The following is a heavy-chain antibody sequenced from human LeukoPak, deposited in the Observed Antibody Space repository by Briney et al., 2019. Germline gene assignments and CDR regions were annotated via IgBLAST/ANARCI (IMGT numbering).Heavy chain of an antibody. CDR2: IYYSGST. Sequence: SETLSLTCTVSGGSVSSGSDYWSWIRQPPGKGLEWIGYIYYSGSTNYNPSLKSRVTISVDTSKNQFSLKLSSMTAADTAVYYCARHITMVRGVRADHFDYWGQGTLVTVFS. J-gene: IGHJ4*02. D-gene: IGHD3-10*01. V-gene: IGHV4-61*01. CDR3: ARHITMVRGVRADHFDY. CDR1: GGSVSSGSDY.